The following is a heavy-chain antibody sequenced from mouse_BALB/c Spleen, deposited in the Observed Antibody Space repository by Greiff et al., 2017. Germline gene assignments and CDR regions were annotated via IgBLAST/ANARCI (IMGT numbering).Heavy chain of an antibody. Sequence: VQLQQSGPGLVAPSQSLSITCTVSGFSLTDYGVSWIRQPPGKGLEWLGVIWGGGSTYYNSALKSRLSISKDNSKSQVFLKMNSLQTDDTAMYYCAKHEDYGSSYDWYFDVWGAGTTVTVSS. CDR1: GFSLTDYG. D-gene: IGHD1-1*01. CDR2: IWGGGST. CDR3: AKHEDYGSSYDWYFDV. V-gene: IGHV2-6-5*01. J-gene: IGHJ1*01.